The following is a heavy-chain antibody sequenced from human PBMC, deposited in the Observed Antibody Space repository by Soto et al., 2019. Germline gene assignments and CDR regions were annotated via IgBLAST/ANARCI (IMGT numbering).Heavy chain of an antibody. D-gene: IGHD1-1*01. CDR3: VRDGTKTLRDWFDP. Sequence: LSETLSLTCTVSGASISGFYWSWIRKSAGKGLEWIGRIYATGTTDYNPSLKSRVMISVDTSKKQFSLKLRSVTAADTAVYYCVRDGTKTLRDWFDPWGQGISVTVS. CDR1: GASISGFY. J-gene: IGHJ5*02. V-gene: IGHV4-4*07. CDR2: IYATGTT.